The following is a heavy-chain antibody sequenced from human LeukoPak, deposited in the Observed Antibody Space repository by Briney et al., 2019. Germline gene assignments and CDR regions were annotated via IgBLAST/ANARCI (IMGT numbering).Heavy chain of an antibody. CDR1: GGSISSYY. CDR2: IYYSGST. V-gene: IGHV4-59*01. CDR3: ARGSGHYTGDYGMDV. Sequence: SETLSLTCTVSGGSISSYYWSWIRQPPGKGLEWIGYIYYSGSTNYNPSLKSRVTISVDTSKNQFSLKLSSVTAADTAVYYCARGSGHYTGDYGMDVWGQGTTVTVSS. D-gene: IGHD3-3*01. J-gene: IGHJ6*02.